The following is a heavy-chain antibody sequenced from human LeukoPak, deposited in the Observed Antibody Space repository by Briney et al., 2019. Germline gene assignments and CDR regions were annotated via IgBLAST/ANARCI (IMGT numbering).Heavy chain of an antibody. J-gene: IGHJ4*01. CDR3: ARDRYFDF. V-gene: IGHV3-53*01. CDR2: INGGEGP. Sequence: GGSLRLSCAASGFTVSSTYMSWVRQAPGKGLEWVSLINGGEGPYYADSVKGRFTTSTDNSKNTLSLQMTSLRAEDTTMYYCARDRYFDFWGQGTLVTVSS. CDR1: GFTVSSTY.